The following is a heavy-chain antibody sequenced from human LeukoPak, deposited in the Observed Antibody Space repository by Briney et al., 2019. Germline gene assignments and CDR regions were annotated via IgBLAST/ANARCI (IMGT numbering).Heavy chain of an antibody. CDR2: INGDNGNT. CDR3: ARTDRDSWYKSFDY. Sequence: GASVTVTCKASGYTFTSYGIHWLRQAPGQRLEWMGWINGDNGNTKYSQEFQDRVTITTDTSASAAYMELGSLRSEDTAVYYCARTDRDSWYKSFDYWGQGVLVTVSS. CDR1: GYTFTSYG. V-gene: IGHV1-3*01. D-gene: IGHD1-14*01. J-gene: IGHJ4*02.